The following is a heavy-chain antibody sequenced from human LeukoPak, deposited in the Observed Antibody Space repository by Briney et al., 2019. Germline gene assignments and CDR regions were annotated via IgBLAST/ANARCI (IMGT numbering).Heavy chain of an antibody. V-gene: IGHV4-61*02. J-gene: IGHJ6*03. Sequence: SETLSLTCTVSGGSISSGSYYWSWIRQPAGKGLEWIGRIYTSGSTNYNPSLKSRVAMSVDTSKNQFSLKLSSVTAADTAVYYCARVAPYIVGAHNYYYYYMDVWGKGTTVTISS. CDR1: GGSISSGSYY. CDR2: IYTSGST. D-gene: IGHD1-26*01. CDR3: ARVAPYIVGAHNYYYYYMDV.